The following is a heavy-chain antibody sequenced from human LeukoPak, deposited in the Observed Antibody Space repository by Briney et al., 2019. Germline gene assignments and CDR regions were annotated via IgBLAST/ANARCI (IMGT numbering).Heavy chain of an antibody. V-gene: IGHV3-48*04. CDR2: ISSSGSTI. CDR3: ARDLGGYDGLDLDY. CDR1: GFTFTSYS. J-gene: IGHJ4*02. D-gene: IGHD3-16*01. Sequence: GGSLRLSCAASGFTFTSYSMNWVRQAPGKGLEWVSYISSSGSTIYYADSVKGRFTISRDNAKNSLYLQMNSLRAEDTAVYYCARDLGGYDGLDLDYWGQGTLVTVSS.